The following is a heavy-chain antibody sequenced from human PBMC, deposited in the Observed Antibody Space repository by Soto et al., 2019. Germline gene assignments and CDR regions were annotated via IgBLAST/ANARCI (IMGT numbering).Heavy chain of an antibody. D-gene: IGHD5-12*01. J-gene: IGHJ4*02. CDR1: GITISRNY. V-gene: IGHV3-53*01. CDR2: IYGDGTT. CDR3: ARALDGYNFLYEPT. Sequence: PGGSLRLSCAASGITISRNYMSWVRQAPGKGLEWVSVIYGDGTTYYADSVKGRFTISGDNSKSTLYLQMNSLRADDTAVYYCARALDGYNFLYEPTWGQGTLVTVSS.